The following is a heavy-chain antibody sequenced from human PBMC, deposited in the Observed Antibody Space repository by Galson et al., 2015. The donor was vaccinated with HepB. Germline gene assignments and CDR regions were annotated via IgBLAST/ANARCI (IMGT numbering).Heavy chain of an antibody. CDR2: IYPGDSDT. V-gene: IGHV5-51*01. CDR3: ARQGAGGIVVVPAAMNPYYYYMDV. CDR1: GYSFTSYW. Sequence: QSGAEVKKPGESLKISCKGSGYSFTSYWIGWVRQMPGKGLEWRGIIYPGDSDTRYSPSFQGQVTISADKSISTAYLQWSSLKASDTAMYHCARQGAGGIVVVPAAMNPYYYYMDVWGKGATVTVSS. D-gene: IGHD2-2*01. J-gene: IGHJ6*03.